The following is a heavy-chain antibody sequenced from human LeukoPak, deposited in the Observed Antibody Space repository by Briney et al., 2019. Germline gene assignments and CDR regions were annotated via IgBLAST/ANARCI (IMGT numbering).Heavy chain of an antibody. CDR2: ISGSGGST. CDR1: GFTCSSYA. CDR3: AKDGLRFLEWLAPYYYYYMDV. D-gene: IGHD3-3*01. V-gene: IGHV3-23*01. Sequence: GGSLRLSCAASGFTCSSYAMSWVRQAPGKGLEWVSAISGSGGSTYYADSVKGRFTISKDNSKNTLYLQMNSPRAEDTAVYYCAKDGLRFLEWLAPYYYYYMDVWGKGTTVTVSS. J-gene: IGHJ6*03.